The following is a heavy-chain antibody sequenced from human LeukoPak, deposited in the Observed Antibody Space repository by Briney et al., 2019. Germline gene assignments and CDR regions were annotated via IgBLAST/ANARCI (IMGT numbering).Heavy chain of an antibody. Sequence: GGSLRLSCAASGFTFTSYAMSWVRQAPGKGLEWVSTISGGSGDIFYADSVRGRFTISRDNAKNSVYLQMNSLRVEDTAVYYCARVRYQTADYWGQGTLVTVSS. V-gene: IGHV3-21*01. CDR1: GFTFTSYA. J-gene: IGHJ4*02. CDR3: ARVRYQTADY. D-gene: IGHD3-16*02. CDR2: ISGGSGDI.